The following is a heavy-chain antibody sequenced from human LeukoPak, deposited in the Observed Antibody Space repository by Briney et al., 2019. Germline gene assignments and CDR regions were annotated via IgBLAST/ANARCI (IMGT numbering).Heavy chain of an antibody. J-gene: IGHJ4*02. CDR2: IHYVGST. Sequence: SETLSLTCAVYGGSFSGYYWGWIRQSPGKGLEWIGSIHYVGSTYYNPSLKSRVTISVDTSKNQFSLNLSSVTAADTAVYYCARQNNFDFWSGFFDYWGLGALVTVSS. CDR3: ARQNNFDFWSGFFDY. V-gene: IGHV4-39*01. D-gene: IGHD3-3*01. CDR1: GGSFSGYY.